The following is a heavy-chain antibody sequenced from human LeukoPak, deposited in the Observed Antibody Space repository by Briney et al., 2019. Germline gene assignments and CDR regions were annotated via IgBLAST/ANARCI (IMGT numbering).Heavy chain of an antibody. CDR2: IYYSGSA. CDR3: ARVVPAAISVGWIDY. J-gene: IGHJ4*02. D-gene: IGHD2-2*02. CDR1: GGSISSYY. V-gene: IGHV4-59*01. Sequence: SETLSLTCTVSGGSISSYYWSWIRQPPGKGLEWIGYIYYSGSANYNPSLRSRVTISVDTSKNQFSLKLSSVTAADTAVYYCARVVPAAISVGWIDYWGQGTLVTVSS.